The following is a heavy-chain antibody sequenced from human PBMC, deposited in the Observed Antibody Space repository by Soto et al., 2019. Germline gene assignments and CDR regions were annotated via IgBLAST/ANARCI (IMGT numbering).Heavy chain of an antibody. J-gene: IGHJ4*02. Sequence: KASETLSLTCTVSGVSVSSGSFYWAWIRQPPGKGLEWIGFGSYSGTTNYKPSLKSRVTISVDTSRSQISLKVSSLTAADTAVYYCARGATVTKYDYWGQGTLVTVSS. CDR3: ARGATVTKYDY. CDR1: GVSVSSGSFY. D-gene: IGHD4-17*01. CDR2: GSYSGTT. V-gene: IGHV4-61*01.